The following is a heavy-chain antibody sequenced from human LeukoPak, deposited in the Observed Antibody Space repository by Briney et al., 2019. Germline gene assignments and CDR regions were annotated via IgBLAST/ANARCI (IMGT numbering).Heavy chain of an antibody. Sequence: ASVKVSCKASGYTFTSYGISWVRQAPGQGLEWMGWISAYNGNTNYAQKLQGRVTMTTDTSTSTAYMELRSLRSDDTDVYYCARDYYYDSSGYRGYYYYGMDVWGQGTTVTVSS. CDR3: ARDYYYDSSGYRGYYYYGMDV. CDR2: ISAYNGNT. V-gene: IGHV1-18*01. CDR1: GYTFTSYG. D-gene: IGHD3-22*01. J-gene: IGHJ6*02.